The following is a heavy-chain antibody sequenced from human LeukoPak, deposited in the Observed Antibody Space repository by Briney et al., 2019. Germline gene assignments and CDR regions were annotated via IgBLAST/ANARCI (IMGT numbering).Heavy chain of an antibody. D-gene: IGHD1-7*01. CDR2: IYHTGNT. CDR1: GGSISSGDYY. Sequence: SETLSLTCGVSGGSISSGDYYWSWIRQPPGKGLEWIGYIYHTGNTYSNPSLKSRVTISVDTSKNQFSLKLSSVTAADTAVYYCASNNNWNYGFDYWGQGTLVTVSS. J-gene: IGHJ4*02. CDR3: ASNNNWNYGFDY. V-gene: IGHV4-31*11.